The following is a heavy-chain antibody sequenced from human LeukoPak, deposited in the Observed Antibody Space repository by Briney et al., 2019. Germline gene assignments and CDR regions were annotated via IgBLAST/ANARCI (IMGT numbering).Heavy chain of an antibody. Sequence: PMASVKVSCKASGHTFTGYYMHWVRQAPGQGLEWMGWINPNSGGTNYAQKFQGRVTMTRDTSISTAYMELSRLRSDDTAVYYCATEPYYYDSSGYHAFDYWGQGTLVTVSS. V-gene: IGHV1-2*02. CDR1: GHTFTGYY. CDR3: ATEPYYYDSSGYHAFDY. D-gene: IGHD3-22*01. J-gene: IGHJ4*02. CDR2: INPNSGGT.